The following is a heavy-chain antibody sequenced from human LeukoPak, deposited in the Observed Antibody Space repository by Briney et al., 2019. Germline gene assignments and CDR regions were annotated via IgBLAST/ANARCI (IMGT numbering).Heavy chain of an antibody. J-gene: IGHJ6*03. CDR3: AKGSGYEAQYYYYYMDV. V-gene: IGHV1-24*01. D-gene: IGHD5-12*01. CDR2: FDPEDDET. Sequence: ASVKVSCKVSGYTLTELSMHWVRQAPGKGLEWMGGFDPEDDETFYAQKFQGRVTMTEDTSTDTAYMELRSLRSEDTAVYYCAKGSGYEAQYYYYYMDVWGKGTTVTISS. CDR1: GYTLTELS.